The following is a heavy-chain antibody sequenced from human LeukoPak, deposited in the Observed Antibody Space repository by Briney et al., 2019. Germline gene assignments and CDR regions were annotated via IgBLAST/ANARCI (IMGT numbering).Heavy chain of an antibody. D-gene: IGHD3-3*01. J-gene: IGHJ6*02. CDR3: ARGYYDFWSGYSTHGMDV. V-gene: IGHV4-30-4*01. CDR1: GGSISSGDYY. Sequence: SETLSLTCTVSGGSISSGDYYWSWIRQPPGKGLQWIGYIYYSGSTYYNPSLKSRVTISVDTSKNQFSLKLSSVTAADTAVYYCARGYYDFWSGYSTHGMDVWGQGTTVTVSS. CDR2: IYYSGST.